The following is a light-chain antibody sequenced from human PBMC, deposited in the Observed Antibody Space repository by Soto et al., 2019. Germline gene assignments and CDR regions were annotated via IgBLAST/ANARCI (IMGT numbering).Light chain of an antibody. CDR2: HVS. CDR3: TSHAGSNNYV. CDR1: SSDIGAYNY. J-gene: IGLJ1*01. Sequence: QSVLTQPRSVSWSPGQSVTISCTGTSSDIGAYNYVSWYQQHPDKAPKLMIYHVSKRPSGVPDRFSGSKSGNAASLTISGLQAEDEADYYCTSHAGSNNYVFGTGTKVTVL. V-gene: IGLV2-11*01.